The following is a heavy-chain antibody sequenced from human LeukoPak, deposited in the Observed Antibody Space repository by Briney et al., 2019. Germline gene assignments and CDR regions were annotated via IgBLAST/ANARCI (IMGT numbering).Heavy chain of an antibody. Sequence: PGGSLRLSCAASGFTFSDYYMSWIRQAPGKGLEWVSYISSSGSTIYYADSVKGRFTISRDNAKNSLYLQMNSLRAEDTAVYYCARANIVVAPAGVDPWGQGTLVTVSS. CDR2: ISSSGSTI. V-gene: IGHV3-11*01. J-gene: IGHJ5*02. CDR1: GFTFSDYY. D-gene: IGHD2-2*01. CDR3: ARANIVVAPAGVDP.